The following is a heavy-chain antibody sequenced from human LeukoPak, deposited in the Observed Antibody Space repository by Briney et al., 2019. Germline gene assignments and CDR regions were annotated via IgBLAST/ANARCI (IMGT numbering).Heavy chain of an antibody. D-gene: IGHD3-10*01. V-gene: IGHV4-61*01. CDR1: GGSVSSGSYY. Sequence: PSETLSLTCTVSGGSVSSGSYYWSWIRQPPGKGLEWIGYIYYSGSTNYNPSLKSRVTISVETSKNQFSLKLSSVTAADTAVYYCARDGYYGSGSYSVYYFDYWGQGTLVTVSS. CDR2: IYYSGST. CDR3: ARDGYYGSGSYSVYYFDY. J-gene: IGHJ4*02.